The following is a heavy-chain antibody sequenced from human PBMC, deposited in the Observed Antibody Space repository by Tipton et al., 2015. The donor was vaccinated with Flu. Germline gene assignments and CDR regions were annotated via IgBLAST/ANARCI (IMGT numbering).Heavy chain of an antibody. CDR3: AKDLQYDEYFQH. CDR1: GLTFSSYG. V-gene: IGHV3-30*18. CDR2: ISYDGSNK. Sequence: SLRLSCAASGLTFSSYGMHWVRQAPGKGLEWVAVISYDGSNKYYADSVKGRFTISRDNSKNTLYLQMNGLRAEDTAVYYCAKDLQYDEYFQHWGQGTLVTVSS. D-gene: IGHD4-11*01. J-gene: IGHJ1*01.